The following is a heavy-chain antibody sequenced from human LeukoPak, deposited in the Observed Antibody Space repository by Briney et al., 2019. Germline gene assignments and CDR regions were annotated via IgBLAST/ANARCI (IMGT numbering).Heavy chain of an antibody. CDR3: AKVKSGGWHYYGMDV. CDR2: ISGSGGDT. D-gene: IGHD2-15*01. CDR1: GFTFSSYA. J-gene: IGHJ6*02. Sequence: GGSLRLSCAVSGFTFSSYAMRWVRQAPGKGLEWVSGISGSGGDTYYADSVKGRFTISRDNSKNTLYLQMNSLRAEDTAVYYCAKVKSGGWHYYGMDVWGQGTMVTVSS. V-gene: IGHV3-23*01.